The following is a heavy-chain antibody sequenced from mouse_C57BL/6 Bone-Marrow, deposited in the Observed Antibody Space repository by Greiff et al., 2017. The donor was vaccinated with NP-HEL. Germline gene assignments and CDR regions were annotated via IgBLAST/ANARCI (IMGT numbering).Heavy chain of an antibody. CDR3: AIVEFPYYYAMDY. J-gene: IGHJ4*01. V-gene: IGHV1-26*01. CDR2: INPNNGGT. CDR1: GYTFTDYY. Sequence: EVQLQQSGPELVKPGASVKISCKASGYTFTDYYMNWVKQSHGKSLEWIGDINPNNGGTSYNQKFKGKATLTVDKSSSTAYMELRSLTSEDSAVYYCAIVEFPYYYAMDYWGQGTSVTVSS.